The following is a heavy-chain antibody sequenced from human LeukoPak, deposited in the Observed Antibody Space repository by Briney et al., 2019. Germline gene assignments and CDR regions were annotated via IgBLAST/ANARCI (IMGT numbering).Heavy chain of an antibody. CDR1: GGSISSYY. D-gene: IGHD3-3*01. Sequence: PSETLSLTCTVSGGSISSYYWSWIRQPPGKGLEWIGYIYYCGSTNYNPSLKSPVTISVDTSKNQFSLKLSSVTAADTAVYYCARHPPRGLLYRYYYGMDVWGQGTTVTVSS. J-gene: IGHJ6*02. V-gene: IGHV4-59*08. CDR3: ARHPPRGLLYRYYYGMDV. CDR2: IYYCGST.